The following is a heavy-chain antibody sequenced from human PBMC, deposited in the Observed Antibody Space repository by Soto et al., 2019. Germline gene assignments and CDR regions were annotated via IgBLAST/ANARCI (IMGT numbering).Heavy chain of an antibody. J-gene: IGHJ4*02. CDR1: GGSISSSSYY. D-gene: IGHD3-16*01. CDR2: IYYSGST. V-gene: IGHV4-39*01. Sequence: SETLSLTCTVSGGSISSSSYYWGWIRQPPGKGLEWIGSIYYSGSTYYNPSLKSRVTISVDTSKNQFSLKLSSVTAADTAVYYCASFPTSSRNYFDYWGQGTLVTVSS. CDR3: ASFPTSSRNYFDY.